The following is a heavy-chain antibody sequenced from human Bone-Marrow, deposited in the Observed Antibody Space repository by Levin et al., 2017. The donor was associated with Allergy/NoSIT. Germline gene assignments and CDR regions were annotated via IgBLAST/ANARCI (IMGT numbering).Heavy chain of an antibody. CDR1: GYTLTQLS. CDR2: FDPEEDGI. Sequence: GESLKISCKVSGYTLTQLSIHWVRQAPGRGLEWMGGFDPEEDGIVYAQRFQGRLTMTEDTSTNTIYMELSSLRSDDTAVYYCAREGAGFDYWGQGTLVTVSS. J-gene: IGHJ4*02. CDR3: AREGAGFDY. D-gene: IGHD1-26*01. V-gene: IGHV1-24*01.